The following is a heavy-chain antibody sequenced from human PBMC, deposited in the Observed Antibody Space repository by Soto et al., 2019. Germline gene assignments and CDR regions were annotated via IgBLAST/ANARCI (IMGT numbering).Heavy chain of an antibody. D-gene: IGHD4-17*01. CDR1: GFTFTNFA. Sequence: EVQLLESGGDLVQPGGSLRLSCAASGFTFTNFAMSWVRQAPGKGLEWVSTIGGGDGTTYYADSVKGRFTISRDNAKNSLYLQMNSLRAEDTAVYYCARRGLLGGYFDLWGRGTLVTVSS. CDR2: IGGGDGTT. CDR3: ARRGLLGGYFDL. V-gene: IGHV3-23*01. J-gene: IGHJ2*01.